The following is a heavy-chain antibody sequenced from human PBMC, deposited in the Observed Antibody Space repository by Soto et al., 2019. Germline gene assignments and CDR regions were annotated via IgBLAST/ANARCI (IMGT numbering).Heavy chain of an antibody. CDR3: ARDPAKKYYYDSSDGFDY. V-gene: IGHV1-2*02. CDR2: INPNSGGT. D-gene: IGHD3-22*01. J-gene: IGHJ4*02. Sequence: GASVKVSCKASGYTFTGYYMHWVRQAPGQGLEWMGWINPNSGGTNYAQKFQGRVTMTRDTSISTAYMELSRLRSDDTAVYYCARDPAKKYYYDSSDGFDYWRQGTLVTVSS. CDR1: GYTFTGYY.